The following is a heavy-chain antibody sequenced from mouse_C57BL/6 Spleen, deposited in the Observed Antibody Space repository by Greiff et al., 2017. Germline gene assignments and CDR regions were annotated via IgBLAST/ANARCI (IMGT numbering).Heavy chain of an antibody. J-gene: IGHJ1*03. CDR1: GYTFTSYW. CDR2: IDPSDSYT. CDR3: ARYYYVSSSVFDV. V-gene: IGHV1-69*01. D-gene: IGHD1-1*01. Sequence: VQLQQPGAELVMPGASVKLSCKASGYTFTSYWMHWVKQRPGQGLEWIGEIDPSDSYTNYNQKFKGKSTLTGDKSSSNAYMQLSILTSEYSAVYYCARYYYVSSSVFDVWGTGTTVTVSS.